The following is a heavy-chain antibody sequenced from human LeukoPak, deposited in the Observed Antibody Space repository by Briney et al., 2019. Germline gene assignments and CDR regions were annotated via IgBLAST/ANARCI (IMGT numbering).Heavy chain of an antibody. V-gene: IGHV4-59*01. Sequence: SETLSLTCTVSGGSISSYYWSWIRQPPGRGLEGIGYIYYSESTNYNPSLKRRVTISVDTSKNQLSLKLSSVTAADTAVYYCARDRAVAGTGAFDIWGQGTMVTVSS. CDR3: ARDRAVAGTGAFDI. J-gene: IGHJ3*02. CDR1: GGSISSYY. CDR2: IYYSEST. D-gene: IGHD6-19*01.